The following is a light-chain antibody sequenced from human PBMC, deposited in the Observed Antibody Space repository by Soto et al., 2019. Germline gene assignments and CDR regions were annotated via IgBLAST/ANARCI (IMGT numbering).Light chain of an antibody. CDR1: QSVDNY. CDR2: AAS. J-gene: IGKJ3*01. V-gene: IGKV1-39*01. CDR3: HPHFRPPLT. Sequence: EIQMTQYPSSLSSSFGDPFHPTGLASQSVDNYLKWYQQKPGKAPGLLIYAASTLQSGVPSRFSASGSGTDFTITISSLKPEDFATYYCHPHFRPPLTVGPRTKVDIK.